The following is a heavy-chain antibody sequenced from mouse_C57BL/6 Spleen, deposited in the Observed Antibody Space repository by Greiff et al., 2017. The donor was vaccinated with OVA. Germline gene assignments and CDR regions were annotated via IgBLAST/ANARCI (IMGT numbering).Heavy chain of an antibody. Sequence: QVQLQQPGTELVKPGASVKLSCKASGYTFTSYWMHWVKQRPGQGLEWIGNINPSNGGNNYNEKFKSKATLTVDKSSSTAYMQLSSLTSEDSAVYYCARSLHYYGSSSYAMDYWGQGTSVTVSS. CDR1: GYTFTSYW. V-gene: IGHV1-53*01. D-gene: IGHD1-1*01. CDR3: ARSLHYYGSSSYAMDY. J-gene: IGHJ4*01. CDR2: INPSNGGN.